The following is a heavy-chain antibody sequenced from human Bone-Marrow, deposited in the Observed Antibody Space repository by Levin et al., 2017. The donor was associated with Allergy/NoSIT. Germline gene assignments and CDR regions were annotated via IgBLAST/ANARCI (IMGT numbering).Heavy chain of an antibody. CDR1: GFTFSSYS. D-gene: IGHD2-2*01. J-gene: IGHJ6*02. V-gene: IGHV3-21*01. CDR3: ARVPAAKIPYYYYYGMDV. CDR2: ISSSSSYI. Sequence: GESLKISCAASGFTFSSYSMNWVRQAPGKGLEWVSSISSSSSYIYYADSVKGRFTISRDNAKNSLYLQMNSLRAEDTAVYYCARVPAAKIPYYYYYGMDVWGQGTTVTVSS.